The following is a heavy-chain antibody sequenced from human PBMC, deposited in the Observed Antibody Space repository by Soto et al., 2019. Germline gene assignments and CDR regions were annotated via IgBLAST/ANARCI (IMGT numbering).Heavy chain of an antibody. D-gene: IGHD3-10*01. Sequence: QVQLVESGGGVVQPGRSLRLSCAASGFTFSSYGMHWVRQAPGKGLEWVAVIWYDGSNKYYADSVKGRFTISRDNSKNTLYLQMNSLRAEDTAVYYCVRDRGQGRGSGSYYPPHDAFDIWGQGTMVTVSS. J-gene: IGHJ3*02. CDR3: VRDRGQGRGSGSYYPPHDAFDI. CDR1: GFTFSSYG. CDR2: IWYDGSNK. V-gene: IGHV3-33*01.